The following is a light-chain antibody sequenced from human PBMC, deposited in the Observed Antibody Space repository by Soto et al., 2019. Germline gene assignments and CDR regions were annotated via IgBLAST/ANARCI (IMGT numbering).Light chain of an antibody. V-gene: IGKV3-20*01. CDR1: QSVSSSY. CDR2: GAS. J-gene: IGKJ1*01. Sequence: EIVLTQSPGTLSLSPGERATLSFRASQSVSSSYLAWYQQKPGQASGLLIYGASSSATGIADRFSGSESGTDFTLTISSLEHEDFALYYCQQYCISLCPFGQGTKWEI. CDR3: QQYCISLCP.